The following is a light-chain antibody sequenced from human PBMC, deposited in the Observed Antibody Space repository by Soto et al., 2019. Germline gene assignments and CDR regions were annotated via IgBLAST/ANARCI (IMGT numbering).Light chain of an antibody. CDR2: DID. CDR3: GTWDSGLSVVV. J-gene: IGLJ2*01. Sequence: QSVLTQPPSVSAAPGQNVTISCSGSTSNLGSNYVSWYQQFPDTAPKLLIYDIDKRPSGIPDRFSGSKSGTSATLGITGLQTGEEADYYCGTWDSGLSVVVFGGGTKRTVL. CDR1: TSNLGSNY. V-gene: IGLV1-51*01.